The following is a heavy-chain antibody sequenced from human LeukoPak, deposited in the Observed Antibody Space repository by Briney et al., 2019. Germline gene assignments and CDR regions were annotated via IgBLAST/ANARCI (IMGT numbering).Heavy chain of an antibody. V-gene: IGHV1-18*01. CDR2: ISAYNGNI. Sequence: ASVKVSCKASGYTFTSFGISWVRQAPGQGLECMGWISAYNGNINYAQKLQGRGTMTTDTSTSTAYMEVRSLRSEDTAVYYCVRDLGVDTTMIFFDYWGQGSVVTVSS. J-gene: IGHJ4*02. CDR1: GYTFTSFG. CDR3: VRDLGVDTTMIFFDY. D-gene: IGHD5-18*01.